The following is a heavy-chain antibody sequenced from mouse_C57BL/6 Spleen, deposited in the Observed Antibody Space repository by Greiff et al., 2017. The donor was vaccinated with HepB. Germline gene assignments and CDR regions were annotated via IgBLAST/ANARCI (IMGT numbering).Heavy chain of an antibody. CDR2: IDPSDSYT. CDR1: GYTFTSYW. CDR3: ARSYYSNYEDY. V-gene: IGHV1-50*01. J-gene: IGHJ2*01. Sequence: QVQLQQPGAELVKPGASVKLSCKASGYTFTSYWMQWVKQRPGQGLEWIGEIDPSDSYTNYNQKFKGKATLTVDTSSSTAYMQLSSLTPEDSAVYYCARSYYSNYEDYWGQGTTLTVSS. D-gene: IGHD2-5*01.